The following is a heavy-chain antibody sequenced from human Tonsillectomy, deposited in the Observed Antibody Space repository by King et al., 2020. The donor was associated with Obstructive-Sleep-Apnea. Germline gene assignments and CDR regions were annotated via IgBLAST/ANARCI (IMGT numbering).Heavy chain of an antibody. CDR2: INHSGST. V-gene: IGHV4-34*01. Sequence: VQLQQWGAGMLKPSEPLSLLCAVYGGSFSDYYWSWIRQSPGKGLEWIGEINHSGSTNYNPSLKSRVTISVDTSKNQFSLKLSSVTAADTAVYYCARAAYYYGSTKYFPGRLYYFDYWGQGTLVTVSS. J-gene: IGHJ4*02. CDR3: ARAAYYYGSTKYFPGRLYYFDY. D-gene: IGHD3-10*01. CDR1: GGSFSDYY.